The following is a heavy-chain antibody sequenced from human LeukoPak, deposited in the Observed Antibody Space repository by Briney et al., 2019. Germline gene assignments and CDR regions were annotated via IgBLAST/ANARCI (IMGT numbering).Heavy chain of an antibody. J-gene: IGHJ3*02. V-gene: IGHV4-30-4*01. CDR2: IYYSGST. CDR1: GGSISSGDYY. Sequence: SQTLSLTCTVSGGSISSGDYYWSWIRQPPGKGLEWIGYIYYSGSTYYNPSLKSRVTMSVDTSKNQFSLKLSSVTAADTAVYYCARDYCGGDCYPGWGAFDIWGQGTMVTVSS. D-gene: IGHD2-21*02. CDR3: ARDYCGGDCYPGWGAFDI.